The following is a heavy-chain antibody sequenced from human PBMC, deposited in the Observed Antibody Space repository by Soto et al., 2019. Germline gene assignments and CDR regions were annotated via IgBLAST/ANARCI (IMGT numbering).Heavy chain of an antibody. CDR2: MNPNSVNP. D-gene: IGHD3-3*01. V-gene: IGHV1-8*01. Sequence: ASVKVSCRASGYTFNCYNINWVRQATGQGHEWKGWMNPNSVNPGDAQKYVGTLKMTRDTSIDTAYKELSRLRSEDTAVYNCAGGTAYYDFGSSFEGFDYWGQGALVTVSS. CDR3: AGGTAYYDFGSSFEGFDY. CDR1: GYTFNCYN. J-gene: IGHJ4*02.